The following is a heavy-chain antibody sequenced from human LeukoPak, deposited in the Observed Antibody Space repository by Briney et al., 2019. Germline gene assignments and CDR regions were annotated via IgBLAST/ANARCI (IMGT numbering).Heavy chain of an antibody. J-gene: IGHJ4*02. CDR1: GFTFSNAW. Sequence: GGSLRFSCAASGFTFSNAWMSWVRQAPGKGLGWVGRIKSKTDGGTTDYAAPVKGRFTISRDDSKNTLYLQMNSLKTEDTAVYYCTTVGPYSSSSFDYWGQGTLVTVSS. D-gene: IGHD6-6*01. CDR3: TTVGPYSSSSFDY. CDR2: IKSKTDGGTT. V-gene: IGHV3-15*01.